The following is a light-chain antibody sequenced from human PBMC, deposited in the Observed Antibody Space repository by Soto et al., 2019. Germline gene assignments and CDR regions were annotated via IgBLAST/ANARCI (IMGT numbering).Light chain of an antibody. CDR3: QRYGTSPWS. J-gene: IGKJ1*01. CDR2: VAF. V-gene: IGKV3-20*01. CDR1: ESITSTY. Sequence: EIVLTQSPGTLSLSPGERATLSCRASESITSTYLAWYQQKPGRAPRLVIYVAFNRATGIPDRFSASGSGTDFSLTISGLEPEDSAVYFCQRYGTSPWSFGQGTKVEIK.